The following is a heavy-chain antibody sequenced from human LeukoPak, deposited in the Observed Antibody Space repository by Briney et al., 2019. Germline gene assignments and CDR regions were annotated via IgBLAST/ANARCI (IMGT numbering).Heavy chain of an antibody. J-gene: IGHJ4*02. CDR3: AKYYAARSRSFDF. D-gene: IGHD3-10*01. CDR1: GFTFSSYA. Sequence: AGGSLRLSCAASGFTFSSYAMTWVRQSPGKGLEWVSVIGSGGDTYYSDSVQGRFTISRDNSKNTLYLQVNSLRADDTAVYYCAKYYAARSRSFDFWGQGTLVTVSS. CDR2: IGSGGDT. V-gene: IGHV3-23*01.